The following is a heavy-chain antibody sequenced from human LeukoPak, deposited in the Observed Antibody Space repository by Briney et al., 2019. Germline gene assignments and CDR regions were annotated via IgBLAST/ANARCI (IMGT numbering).Heavy chain of an antibody. Sequence: SEALSLTCTVSGGSISGYYWTWIRQPPGKGLEWIGQIYYTGRADYNSSLKSRITISVDTSKNQISLRLSSVTAADTAIYYCARFGVDYDMDVWGQGTTVTVSS. CDR2: IYYTGRA. CDR1: GGSISGYY. J-gene: IGHJ6*02. V-gene: IGHV4-59*01. D-gene: IGHD3-16*01. CDR3: ARFGVDYDMDV.